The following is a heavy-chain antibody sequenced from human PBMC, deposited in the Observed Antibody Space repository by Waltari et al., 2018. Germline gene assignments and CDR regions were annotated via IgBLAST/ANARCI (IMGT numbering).Heavy chain of an antibody. D-gene: IGHD3-22*01. CDR3: ARGLYYYDSSGSFDY. V-gene: IGHV4-34*01. CDR2: INHSGST. J-gene: IGHJ4*02. Sequence: QVQLQQWGAGLLKPSETLSLTCAVYGGSFSGYYWRWIRQPPGKGLEWIGEINHSGSTNYNPSLKSRVTISVDTSKNQFSLKLSSVTAADTAVYYCARGLYYYDSSGSFDYWGQGTLVTVSS. CDR1: GGSFSGYY.